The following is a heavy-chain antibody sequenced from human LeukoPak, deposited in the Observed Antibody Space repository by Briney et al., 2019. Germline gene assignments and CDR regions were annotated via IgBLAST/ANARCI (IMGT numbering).Heavy chain of an antibody. D-gene: IGHD4-11*01. J-gene: IGHJ6*03. CDR2: ISNNGEST. CDR3: ARARCSNPDYYYYMDV. CDR1: GFTFSNYA. V-gene: IGHV3-64*01. Sequence: GGSLRLSCAASGFTFSNYAMHWVRQAPGKGLEHVSAISNNGESTHYGTSVKGRCTISRDNSKNTLYLQMGSLRSEDTAVYYCARARCSNPDYYYYMDVWGKGTTVTVSS.